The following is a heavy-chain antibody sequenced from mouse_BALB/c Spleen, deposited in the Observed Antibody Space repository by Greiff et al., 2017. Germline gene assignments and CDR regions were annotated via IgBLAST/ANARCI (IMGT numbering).Heavy chain of an antibody. V-gene: IGHV1-87*01. CDR3: ARGDRDSMDY. J-gene: IGHJ4*01. CDR1: GYTFTSYW. CDR2: IYPGDGDT. Sequence: VQLQQSGAELARPGASVKLSCKASGYTFTSYWMQWVKQRPGQGLEWIGAIYPGDGDTRYTQKFKGKATLTADKSSSTAYMQLSSLASEDSAVYYCARGDRDSMDYWGQGTSVTVSS.